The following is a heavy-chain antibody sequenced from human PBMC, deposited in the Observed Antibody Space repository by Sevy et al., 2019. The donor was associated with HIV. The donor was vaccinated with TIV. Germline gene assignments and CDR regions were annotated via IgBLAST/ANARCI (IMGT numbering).Heavy chain of an antibody. CDR2: MSYDGSTR. V-gene: IGHV3-30*09. J-gene: IGHJ4*02. Sequence: GGSLRLSCAASGFSISPYAFHWVRQAPGKGLEWVALMSYDGSTRYYADSAKGRFAISKDNSKNTLYLQMNSLRIEDTAIDYCARDAGYSTGWYAGYWGQGTLVTVSS. CDR1: GFSISPYA. CDR3: ARDAGYSTGWYAGY. D-gene: IGHD6-19*01.